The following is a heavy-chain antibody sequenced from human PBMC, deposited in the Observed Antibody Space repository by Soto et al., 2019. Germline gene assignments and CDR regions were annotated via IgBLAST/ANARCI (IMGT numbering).Heavy chain of an antibody. Sequence: PSETLSLTCTVSGASINDYYWSWIRQTPGKGLEWVGFMYYSETTKYNPSLKGRVNMSLDTSKNQVSLHLKSVTAADTAVYYCERANSSTWYKLEYKWFDPWGQGTLVT. CDR3: ERANSSTWYKLEYKWFDP. CDR1: GASINDYY. D-gene: IGHD6-13*01. J-gene: IGHJ5*02. V-gene: IGHV4-59*01. CDR2: MYYSETT.